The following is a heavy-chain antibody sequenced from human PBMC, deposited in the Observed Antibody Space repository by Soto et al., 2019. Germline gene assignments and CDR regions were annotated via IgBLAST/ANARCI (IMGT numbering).Heavy chain of an antibody. D-gene: IGHD6-19*01. J-gene: IGHJ5*02. CDR2: ISSSTI. CDR1: GFTFNNYN. Sequence: EVQLVESGGGLVQPGGSLRLSCAASGFTFNNYNMNWVRQAPGKGLEWVSYISSSTIYYADSVKGRFTISRDNAKNSLYLQMNSLRAEDTAVYYCAREGSDWYNWFDPWGQGTRVTVSS. CDR3: AREGSDWYNWFDP. V-gene: IGHV3-48*01.